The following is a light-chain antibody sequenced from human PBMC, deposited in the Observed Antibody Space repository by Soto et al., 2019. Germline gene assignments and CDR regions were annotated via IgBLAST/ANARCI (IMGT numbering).Light chain of an antibody. J-gene: IGKJ1*01. V-gene: IGKV1-27*01. CDR3: QRYHTVPRT. Sequence: DIQMTQSPSSLSASEGDRVTISCRASQDIRNYLAWYQQKPGTVPKLLIYGASTLQSGVPSRFSGSGSGTDFTLTISSLQPEDVATYYCQRYHTVPRTFGPGTKVEIK. CDR2: GAS. CDR1: QDIRNY.